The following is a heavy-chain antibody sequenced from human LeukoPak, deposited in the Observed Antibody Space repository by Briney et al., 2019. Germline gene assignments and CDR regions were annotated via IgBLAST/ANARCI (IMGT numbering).Heavy chain of an antibody. CDR1: GFTFSSYA. J-gene: IGHJ5*02. V-gene: IGHV3-23*01. Sequence: SGGSLRLSCAASGFTFSSYAMSWVRQAPGEGLEWVSTITAAGDNTYYAASVKGRFTISRDNSKNTVYLQISSLGDEDTALYYCAQSAGFDPWGQGTPVTVSS. CDR2: ITAAGDNT. CDR3: AQSAGFDP.